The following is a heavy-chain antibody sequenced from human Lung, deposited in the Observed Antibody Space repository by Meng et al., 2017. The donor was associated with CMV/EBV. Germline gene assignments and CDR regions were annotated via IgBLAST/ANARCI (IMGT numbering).Heavy chain of an antibody. D-gene: IGHD4/OR15-4a*01. V-gene: IGHV4-59*01. J-gene: IGHJ4*02. CDR3: ARGHYGDSSDYFDI. CDR2: IYYNRGT. Sequence: SETLSLXXTVSGGSISHYCWNWSRQHPGKGLEWIGYIYYNRGTNYNPSLKGRVTISLETSKNQFSLKLRSVTAADTAVYYCARGHYGDSSDYFDIWGQGTXVTVSS. CDR1: GGSISHYC.